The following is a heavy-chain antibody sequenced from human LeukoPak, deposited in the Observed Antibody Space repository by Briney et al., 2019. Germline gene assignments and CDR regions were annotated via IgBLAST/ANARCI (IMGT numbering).Heavy chain of an antibody. CDR1: GFTFSSYW. V-gene: IGHV3-7*01. CDR2: IKQDGSEK. D-gene: IGHD5-18*01. J-gene: IGHJ5*02. CDR3: ARDLNSYGYKWFDP. Sequence: GGSLRLSCAASGFTFSSYWMSWVRQAPGKGLEWVANIKQDGSEKYYVDSVKGRFTISRDNAKNSLYLQMSSLRAEDTAVYYCARDLNSYGYKWFDPWGQGTLVTVSS.